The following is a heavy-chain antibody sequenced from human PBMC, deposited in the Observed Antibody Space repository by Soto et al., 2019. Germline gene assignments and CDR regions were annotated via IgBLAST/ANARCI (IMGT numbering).Heavy chain of an antibody. D-gene: IGHD5-12*01. CDR3: ARVPWEDGYNFNYYYGMDV. J-gene: IGHJ6*02. CDR1: GGTFSSYA. V-gene: IGHV1-69*13. CDR2: IIPIFGTA. Sequence: ASVKVSCKASGGTFSSYAISWVRQAPGQGLEWMGGIIPIFGTANYAQKFQGRVTITADESTSTAYMELSSLRSEDTAVYYCARVPWEDGYNFNYYYGMDVWGQGTTVTVSS.